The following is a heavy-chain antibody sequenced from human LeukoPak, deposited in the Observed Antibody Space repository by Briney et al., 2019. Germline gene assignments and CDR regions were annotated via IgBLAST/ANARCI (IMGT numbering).Heavy chain of an antibody. Sequence: GGSLRLSCAASGFTFDDYPMHWVRQAPGKGLEWVSGISWNSGSIGYADSVKGRFTISRDNAKNSLYLQMNSLRAEDTALYYCVRAVAGPFDYWGQGTLVTVSS. CDR2: ISWNSGSI. CDR3: VRAVAGPFDY. J-gene: IGHJ4*02. CDR1: GFTFDDYP. D-gene: IGHD6-19*01. V-gene: IGHV3-9*01.